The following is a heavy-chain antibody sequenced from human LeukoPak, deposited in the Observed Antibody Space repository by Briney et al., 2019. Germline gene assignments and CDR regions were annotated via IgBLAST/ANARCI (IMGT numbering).Heavy chain of an antibody. Sequence: PSETLSLTCTVSGGSISSSSYYWGWIRQPPEKGLEWIGSIYYSGSTYYNPSLKSRVTISVDTSKNQFSLKLSSVTAADTAVYYCARAVDIVVVPAAFDPWGQGTLVTVSS. V-gene: IGHV4-39*07. D-gene: IGHD2-2*03. J-gene: IGHJ5*02. CDR3: ARAVDIVVVPAAFDP. CDR2: IYYSGST. CDR1: GGSISSSSYY.